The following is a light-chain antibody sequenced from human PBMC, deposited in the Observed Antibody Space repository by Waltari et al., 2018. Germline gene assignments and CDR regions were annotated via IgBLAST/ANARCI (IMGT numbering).Light chain of an antibody. J-gene: IGKJ2*01. CDR3: QQRSNWPLYT. V-gene: IGKV3-11*01. CDR2: DTS. Sequence: EIVLTQSPATLSLSPGERATLSCRASQSVSSYLAWYQLKPGQAPRLLIYDTSNRATGIPARFSGSGSGTDFTLTISSLEPEDFAVYYCQQRSNWPLYTFGQGSKLEIK. CDR1: QSVSSY.